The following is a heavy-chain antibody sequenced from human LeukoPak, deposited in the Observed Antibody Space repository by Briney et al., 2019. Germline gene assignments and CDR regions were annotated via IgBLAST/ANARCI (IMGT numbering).Heavy chain of an antibody. J-gene: IGHJ4*02. CDR3: ARRAAFVRRFDY. D-gene: IGHD3-16*01. CDR1: GGSFSDYY. Sequence: PSETLSLTCAVYGGSFSDYYWSWIRQPPGKGLEWIGEINHSGSTNYNPSLKSRVTISVDTSKNQFSLKLSSVTAADTAVYYCARRAAFVRRFDYWGQGTLVTVSS. V-gene: IGHV4-34*01. CDR2: INHSGST.